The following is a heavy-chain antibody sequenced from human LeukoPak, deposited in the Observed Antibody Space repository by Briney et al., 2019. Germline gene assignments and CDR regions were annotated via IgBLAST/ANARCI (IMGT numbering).Heavy chain of an antibody. D-gene: IGHD2-2*02. V-gene: IGHV3-64*01. CDR2: ISSNGGST. CDR3: ARTHHCSSTSCYTYYFDY. CDR1: GFTFSNYG. Sequence: GGSLRLSCAASGFTFSNYGMTWVRQAPGKGLEYVSAISSNGGSTCYANSVKGRFTISRGNSKNTLYLQMGSLRAEDMAVYYCARTHHCSSTSCYTYYFDYWGQGTLVTVSS. J-gene: IGHJ4*02.